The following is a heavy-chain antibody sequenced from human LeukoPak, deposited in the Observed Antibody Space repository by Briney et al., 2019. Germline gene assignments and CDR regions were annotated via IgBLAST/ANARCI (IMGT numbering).Heavy chain of an antibody. V-gene: IGHV4-39*01. J-gene: IGHJ5*02. CDR3: ARQDYDTSYLDP. CDR1: RGSISSGSYY. D-gene: IGHD4-17*01. CDR2: IYYSGST. Sequence: PSETLSLTCTVSRGSISSGSYYWGWIRQPPGKGLEWIGSIYYSGSTYYNPSLKSRVTISVDTSKNQFSLRLRSVTAADTALYYCARQDYDTSYLDPWGQGTLVTVSS.